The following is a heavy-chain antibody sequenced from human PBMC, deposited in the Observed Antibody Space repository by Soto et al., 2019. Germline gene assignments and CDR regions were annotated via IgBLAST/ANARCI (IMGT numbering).Heavy chain of an antibody. CDR3: ASADLTWHDPGIDY. CDR1: GFTFTSYY. J-gene: IGHJ4*02. D-gene: IGHD1-1*01. CDR2: INPNVGST. V-gene: IGHV1-46*01. Sequence: QVQLVQSGAEVKKPGASVRVSCKASGFTFTSYYMHWVRQAPGQGPEWMGLINPNVGSTRHAQQSQGRVTMPRDTSTATVYLALSSPRSDDSAVYYCASADLTWHDPGIDYWGQGTLVTVSS.